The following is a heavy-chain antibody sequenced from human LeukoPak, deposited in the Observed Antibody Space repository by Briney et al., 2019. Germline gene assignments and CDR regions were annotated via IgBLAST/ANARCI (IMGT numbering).Heavy chain of an antibody. CDR3: ARGQYYYDSSGYYRYYYYYYYMDV. CDR1: GGSISSYY. CDR2: IYYSGST. D-gene: IGHD3-22*01. V-gene: IGHV4-59*01. J-gene: IGHJ6*03. Sequence: PSETLSLTCTVSGGSISSYYWSWIRQPPGKGLEWIGYIYYSGSTNYNPSLKSRVTISVDTSKNQFSLKLSSVTAADTAVYYRARGQYYYDSSGYYRYYYYYYYMDVWGKGTTVTVSS.